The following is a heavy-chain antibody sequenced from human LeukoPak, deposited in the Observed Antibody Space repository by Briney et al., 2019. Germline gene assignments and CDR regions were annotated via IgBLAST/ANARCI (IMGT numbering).Heavy chain of an antibody. Sequence: SETLSLTCAVYGGSFSGYYWSWIRQPPGKGLEWIGEINHSGSTNYNPSLKSRVTISVDTSKNQFSLKLSSVTAADTAVYYCARVGIWSRGVSNWFDPWGQGTLVTVPS. D-gene: IGHD3-10*01. J-gene: IGHJ5*02. CDR3: ARVGIWSRGVSNWFDP. V-gene: IGHV4-34*01. CDR1: GGSFSGYY. CDR2: INHSGST.